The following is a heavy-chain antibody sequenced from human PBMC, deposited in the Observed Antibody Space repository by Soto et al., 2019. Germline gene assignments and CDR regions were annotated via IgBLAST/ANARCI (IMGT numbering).Heavy chain of an antibody. CDR1: GFTFSSHA. D-gene: IGHD3-22*01. CDR3: VKEDDMKGDMAAPPPNDY. J-gene: IGHJ4*02. CDR2: ISSNGGST. V-gene: IGHV3-64D*08. Sequence: PGGSLRLSFSASGFTFSSHANHWVRQAPGKGLEYVSAISSNGGSTYYADSVKGRFTISRDNSKNTLYLQMSSLRAEDTAVYYCVKEDDMKGDMAAPPPNDYWGQGTLVTVSS.